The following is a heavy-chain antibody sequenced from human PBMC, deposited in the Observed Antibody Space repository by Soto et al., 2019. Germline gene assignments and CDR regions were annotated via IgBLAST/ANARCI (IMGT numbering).Heavy chain of an antibody. V-gene: IGHV1-2*02. CDR3: VRGAPFRGFLEWSLGV. Sequence: ASVKVSCKXSGYTFSGYYIHWVRQAPGQGLEWMGWINPNSGDTNYAQRFRGRVTMTRGRSITTAYMELSRLRSDDTAVYYCVRGAPFRGFLEWSLGVWGQGTTGSASS. J-gene: IGHJ6*02. CDR1: GYTFSGYY. D-gene: IGHD3-3*01. CDR2: INPNSGDT.